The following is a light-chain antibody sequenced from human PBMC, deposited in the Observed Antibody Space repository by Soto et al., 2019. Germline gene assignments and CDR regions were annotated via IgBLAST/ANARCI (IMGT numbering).Light chain of an antibody. Sequence: QSVLTQPPSVSEAPRQRVTISCSGSSSNVGTNAVSWYQQFPGKAPKLLIYYDDVLPSGVSDRFSGSKSGTSASLAISGLQSEDEADYYCAAWDDRLDGVVFGGGTKLTVL. J-gene: IGLJ2*01. CDR1: SSNVGTNA. CDR2: YDD. V-gene: IGLV1-36*01. CDR3: AAWDDRLDGVV.